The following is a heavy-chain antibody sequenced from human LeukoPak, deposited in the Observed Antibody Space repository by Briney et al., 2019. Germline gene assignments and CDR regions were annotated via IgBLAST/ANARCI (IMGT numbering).Heavy chain of an antibody. Sequence: GGSLRLSCAASGFTFSSYAMSWFRQAPGKGLEWVSSISSSSSYIYYADSVKGRFTISRDNAKNSLYLQMNSLRAEDTAVYYCARDQGGYSSTREYYFDYWGQGTLVSVSS. CDR3: ARDQGGYSSTREYYFDY. J-gene: IGHJ4*02. CDR1: GFTFSSYA. D-gene: IGHD6-13*01. V-gene: IGHV3-21*01. CDR2: ISSSSSYI.